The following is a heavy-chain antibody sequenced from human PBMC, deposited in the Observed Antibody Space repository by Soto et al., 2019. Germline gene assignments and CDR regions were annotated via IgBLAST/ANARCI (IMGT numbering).Heavy chain of an antibody. CDR1: GFTFSSYW. CDR2: IKQDGSEK. J-gene: IGHJ3*02. Sequence: EVQLVESGGGLVQPGGSLRLSCAASGFTFSSYWMSWVRQAPGKGLEWVANIKQDGSEKYYVDSVKGRFTISRDNAKNSLYLQMNSLRAEDTAVYYCARDPGAGGDAFDIWGQGTMVTVSS. CDR3: ARDPGAGGDAFDI. V-gene: IGHV3-7*01. D-gene: IGHD6-19*01.